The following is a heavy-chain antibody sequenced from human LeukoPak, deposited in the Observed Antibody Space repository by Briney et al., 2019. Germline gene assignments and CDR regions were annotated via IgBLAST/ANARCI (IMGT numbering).Heavy chain of an antibody. CDR3: ARGSSGYYYSHWHFDL. J-gene: IGHJ2*01. CDR2: IKQDGSQK. V-gene: IGHV3-7*01. CDR1: EFTFSGYW. Sequence: GGSLRLSCAASEFTFSGYWMTWVRQAPGKGPEWVADIKQDGSQKNYMDSVKGRFTISRDNARNSLILQMNSLRVEDTAVYYCARGSSGYYYSHWHFDLWGRGTLLTVSS. D-gene: IGHD3-22*01.